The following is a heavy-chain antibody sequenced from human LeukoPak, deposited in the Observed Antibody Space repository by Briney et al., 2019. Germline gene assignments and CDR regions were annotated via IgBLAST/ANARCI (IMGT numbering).Heavy chain of an antibody. CDR3: ARDLYCSSTSCPSNNWLDP. J-gene: IGHJ5*02. Sequence: SQTLSLTCTVSGGSISSGSYYWSWIRQPAGKGLEWIGRIYTRGSTYYNPSLKSRVTISVDTSKNQFSLNLSSVTAADTAVYYCARDLYCSSTSCPSNNWLDPWGQGTLVTVSS. CDR1: GGSISSGSYY. V-gene: IGHV4-61*02. CDR2: IYTRGST. D-gene: IGHD2-2*01.